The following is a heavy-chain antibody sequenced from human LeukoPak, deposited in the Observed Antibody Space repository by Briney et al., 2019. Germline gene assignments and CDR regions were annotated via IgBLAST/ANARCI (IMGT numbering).Heavy chain of an antibody. V-gene: IGHV4-4*02. D-gene: IGHD2/OR15-2a*01. CDR3: ARNMVGETTFDY. CDR1: GGSISSNNW. J-gene: IGHJ4*02. Sequence: SGTLSLTCAVSGGSISSNNWRSWVRQPPGKGLEWIGEISHSGSTGYNPSLKSRVTISVDKSKNHFSLKLSSVTAADTAVYYCARNMVGETTFDYWGQGTLVTVSS. CDR2: ISHSGST.